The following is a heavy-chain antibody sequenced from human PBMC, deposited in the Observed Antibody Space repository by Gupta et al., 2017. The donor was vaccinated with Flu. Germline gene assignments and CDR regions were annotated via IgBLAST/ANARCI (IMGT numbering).Heavy chain of an antibody. D-gene: IGHD6-19*01. CDR2: IYPGDSDT. CDR1: EYSFTIYW. J-gene: IGHJ2*01. Sequence: ELQLVQSGAEVKKPGESLKISCKGSEYSFTIYWIGWEREMPGKGLEWMGIIYPGDSDTRYSPSFQGHVTISADKSISTAYLQWSSLKASDTAMYYSARTDGWPNWYFDLWGRGTLVTVSS. V-gene: IGHV5-51*01. CDR3: ARTDGWPNWYFDL.